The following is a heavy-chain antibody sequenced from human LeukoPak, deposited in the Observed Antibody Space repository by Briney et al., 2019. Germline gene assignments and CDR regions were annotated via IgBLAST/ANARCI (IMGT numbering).Heavy chain of an antibody. D-gene: IGHD1-7*01. V-gene: IGHV3-23*01. Sequence: GGSLRLSCAASGFTFSSYAMTWVRQAPGKGLEWVSLITDSGHSTYYADSVKGRFTISRDNSKNTVHLQMNSLTAGDTAVYYCGKRATTGTANWFDSWGQGTLVTVSS. CDR2: ITDSGHST. CDR3: GKRATTGTANWFDS. CDR1: GFTFSSYA. J-gene: IGHJ5*01.